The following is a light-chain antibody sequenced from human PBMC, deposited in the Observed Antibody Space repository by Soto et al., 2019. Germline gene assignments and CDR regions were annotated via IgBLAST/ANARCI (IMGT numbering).Light chain of an antibody. CDR2: KAS. Sequence: DIQMTQSPSTLYASVGDRVTITCRASQSISSWLTCYQQKAGQAPKLLIYKASIVESGVTARFSGSGSGTEYTLTLTILQPDDSATYYCQQYSYFATFGQGTRVPVK. V-gene: IGKV1-5*03. CDR3: QQYSYFAT. J-gene: IGKJ1*01. CDR1: QSISSW.